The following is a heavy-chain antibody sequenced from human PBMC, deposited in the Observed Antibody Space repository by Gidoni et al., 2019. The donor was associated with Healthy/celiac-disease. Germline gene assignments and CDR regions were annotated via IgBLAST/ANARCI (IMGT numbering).Heavy chain of an antibody. D-gene: IGHD3-3*02. CDR2: FDPEDCKT. CDR3: AADHLRSSSEY. Sequence: QVQLVQSGAEVKKPGASVKVSCKVSGYTPTELSMHWVRQSPGKGLEWMGGFDPEDCKTIYAPNFQGRVTMTEDTSTDTAYMELSSLSSDDTAVYYCAADHLRSSSEYWGQGTLVTVSS. V-gene: IGHV1-24*01. CDR1: GYTPTELS. J-gene: IGHJ4*02.